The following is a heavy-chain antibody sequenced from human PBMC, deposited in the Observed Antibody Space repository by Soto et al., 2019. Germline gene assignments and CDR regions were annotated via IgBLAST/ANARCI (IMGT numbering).Heavy chain of an antibody. D-gene: IGHD3-10*01. Sequence: NPSETLSLTCSVSGGSMSEYFWRWIRQSPGKGLEWIGYIYYLGSTDYNPSLKSRVTISVDTSKRQFSLRLTSVTAADTAVYYCARDGYDGSGSPYPAYWGPGTQVTVSS. V-gene: IGHV4-59*01. CDR1: GGSMSEYF. CDR3: ARDGYDGSGSPYPAY. CDR2: IYYLGST. J-gene: IGHJ4*02.